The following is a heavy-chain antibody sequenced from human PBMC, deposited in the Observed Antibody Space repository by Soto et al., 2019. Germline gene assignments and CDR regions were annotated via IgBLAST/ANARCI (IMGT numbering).Heavy chain of an antibody. Sequence: GGSLRLSCVASGFTFCSYAMHWVRQAPGKGLEWVAVISYDGSNKYYADSVKGRFTISRDNSKNTLHLQMNSLRAEDTAVYYCARGGVLTEYDFDIWGQGTMVTVSS. CDR1: GFTFCSYA. V-gene: IGHV3-30-3*01. D-gene: IGHD3-10*01. CDR3: ARGGVLTEYDFDI. J-gene: IGHJ3*02. CDR2: ISYDGSNK.